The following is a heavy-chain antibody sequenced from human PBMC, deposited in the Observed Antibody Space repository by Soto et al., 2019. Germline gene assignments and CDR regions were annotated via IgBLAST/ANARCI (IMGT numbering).Heavy chain of an antibody. Sequence: EVQLVESGGGLVQPGGSLRLSCAASGFIFSNYWMHWVRQDPGKGLVWVSRINSDGSTTTYADSVKGRFTISRDNAKNTLYLQMNSLRAEDTAVYFCAREMHPPDWNYNNYYGMDVWGQGTTVTVSS. J-gene: IGHJ6*02. CDR1: GFIFSNYW. CDR3: AREMHPPDWNYNNYYGMDV. V-gene: IGHV3-74*01. CDR2: INSDGSTT. D-gene: IGHD1-7*01.